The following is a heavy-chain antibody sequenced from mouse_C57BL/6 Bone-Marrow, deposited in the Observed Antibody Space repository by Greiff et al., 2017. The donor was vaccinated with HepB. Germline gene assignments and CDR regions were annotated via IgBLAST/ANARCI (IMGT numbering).Heavy chain of an antibody. V-gene: IGHV3-6*01. D-gene: IGHD2-2*01. CDR3: ARVYGYPAWFAY. Sequence: EVKLQESGPGLVKPSQSLSLTCSVTGYSITSGYYWNWIRQFPGNKLEWMGYISYDGSNNYNPSLKNRISITRDTSKNQFFLKLNSVTTEDTATYYCARVYGYPAWFAYWGQGTLVTVSA. CDR1: GYSITSGYY. CDR2: ISYDGSN. J-gene: IGHJ3*01.